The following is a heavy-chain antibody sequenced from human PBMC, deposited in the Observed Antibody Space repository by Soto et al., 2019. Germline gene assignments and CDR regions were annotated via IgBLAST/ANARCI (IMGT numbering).Heavy chain of an antibody. CDR3: ARGPGNVRDVY. V-gene: IGHV1-46*01. CDR2: INPSGGTT. J-gene: IGHJ4*02. Sequence: ASVKASSKTSGYIFTSYYIHWVRQAPRQGVEWMGIINPSGGTTTYAQKFQRRVTITRDTSTSTVYMELSSLRSEDPAAYYYARGPGNVRDVYWGLGTLVTVST. CDR1: GYIFTSYY. D-gene: IGHD2-2*01.